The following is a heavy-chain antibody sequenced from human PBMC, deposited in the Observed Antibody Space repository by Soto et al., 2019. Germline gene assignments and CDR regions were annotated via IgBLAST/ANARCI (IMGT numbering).Heavy chain of an antibody. Sequence: ASVKVSCKASGGTFSSYAISWVRQAPGQGLEWMGGIIPICGTANYAQKFQGRVTMTGDESTSTVYMELSSLRSEDTAVYYCARDSADIVVVPAAMGLDYWGQGTLVTVSS. CDR2: IIPICGTA. J-gene: IGHJ4*02. D-gene: IGHD2-2*01. CDR1: GGTFSSYA. CDR3: ARDSADIVVVPAAMGLDY. V-gene: IGHV1-69*13.